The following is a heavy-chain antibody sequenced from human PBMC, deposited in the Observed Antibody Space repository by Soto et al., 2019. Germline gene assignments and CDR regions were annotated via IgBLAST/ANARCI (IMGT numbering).Heavy chain of an antibody. J-gene: IGHJ4*02. Sequence: PSETLSLTCTVSGASIGPGSYYWAWIRQPPGQGLEWIGTIYAGGSAYYNPSLNSRVTKSVDMSKNQLSLEVRSVTAPDTAMYFCPRKQSGTMSESWDPGTLVTVSS. CDR1: GASIGPGSYY. CDR3: PRKQSGTMSES. V-gene: IGHV4-39*01. D-gene: IGHD1-1*01. CDR2: IYAGGSA.